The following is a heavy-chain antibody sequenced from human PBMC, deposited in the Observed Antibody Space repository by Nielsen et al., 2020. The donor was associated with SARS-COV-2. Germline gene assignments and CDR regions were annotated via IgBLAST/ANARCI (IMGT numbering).Heavy chain of an antibody. V-gene: IGHV3-49*04. J-gene: IGHJ4*02. CDR1: GFTFGDYA. CDR3: TIEQDFDY. CDR2: IKSKAYGGTT. Sequence: GESLKISCTASGFTFGDYAISWVRQAPGKGLEWVGFIKSKAYGGTTEYAASVKGRFTISRDDSKSIAYLQLASLKTDDTAVYFCTIEQDFDYWARGTLVTVSS.